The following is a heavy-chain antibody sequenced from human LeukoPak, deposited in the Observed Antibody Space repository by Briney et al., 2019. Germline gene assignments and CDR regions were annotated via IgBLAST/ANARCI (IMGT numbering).Heavy chain of an antibody. CDR2: ISGSGGST. D-gene: IGHD6-19*01. CDR3: AKDWDDSSGWSNLYYYYGMDV. CDR1: GFTFTSYS. Sequence: GGSLRLSCAASGFTFTSYSMNWVRQAPGKGLEWVSAISGSGGSTYYADSVKGRFTISRDNSKNTLYLQMNSLRAEDTAVYYCAKDWDDSSGWSNLYYYYGMDVWGQGTTVTVSS. J-gene: IGHJ6*02. V-gene: IGHV3-23*01.